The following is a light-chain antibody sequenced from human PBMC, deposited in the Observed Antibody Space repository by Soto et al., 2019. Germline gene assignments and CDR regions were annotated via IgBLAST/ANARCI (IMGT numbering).Light chain of an antibody. V-gene: IGKV3-15*01. CDR2: GAS. CDR3: QQYNNWPPAYT. J-gene: IGKJ2*01. Sequence: EIVMTQSPATLSVSPGERATLSCRASQSVSSNLAWYQQKPGQAPRLLIYGASTRATGIPARFSGSGSGTEFTLTISSLQSEYFAVYYCQQYNNWPPAYTFGQGTKLEIK. CDR1: QSVSSN.